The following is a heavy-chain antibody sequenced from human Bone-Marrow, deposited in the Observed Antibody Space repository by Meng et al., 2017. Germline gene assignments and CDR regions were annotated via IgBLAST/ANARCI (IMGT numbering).Heavy chain of an antibody. CDR3: ARDEDISAAGKLFGDY. V-gene: IGHV1-8*02. J-gene: IGHJ4*02. D-gene: IGHD6-13*01. CDR2: MNPNSGNT. Sequence: ASVKVSCKASGYTFTSYGISWVRQATGQGLEWMGWMNPNSGNTGYAQKFQGRVTMTRNTSISTAYMELSSLRSDDTAMYYCARDEDISAAGKLFGDYWGQGTLVTVSS. CDR1: GYTFTSYG.